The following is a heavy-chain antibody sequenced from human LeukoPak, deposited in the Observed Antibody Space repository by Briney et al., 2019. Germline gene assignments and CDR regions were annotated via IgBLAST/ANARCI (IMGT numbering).Heavy chain of an antibody. CDR3: ARATTGEPYSWFDP. Sequence: PETLSLTCTVSGGSISSYYWSWIRQPPGKGLEWIGYIYYTGSTNYNPSLRSRVTISVDTSKNQLSLKLSSVTAADTAVYYCARATTGEPYSWFDPWGQGTLVTVSS. J-gene: IGHJ5*02. V-gene: IGHV4-59*01. CDR2: IYYTGST. CDR1: GGSISSYY. D-gene: IGHD7-27*01.